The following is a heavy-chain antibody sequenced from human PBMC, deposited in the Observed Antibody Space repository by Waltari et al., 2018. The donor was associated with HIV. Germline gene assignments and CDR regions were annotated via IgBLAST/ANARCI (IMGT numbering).Heavy chain of an antibody. CDR1: KFSLSTYA. Sequence: EVQLLESGGGLVQPGGSLRLSCAAAKFSLSTYAMSWVRQAPGKGLEWVSSIIGDGITTYYADSVKGRLTISRDNSKNTLSLQMSSLRGEDTAVYYCAKGVAYDLLTGFSPLDYWGQGTLVTVSS. D-gene: IGHD3-9*01. J-gene: IGHJ4*02. CDR2: IIGDGITT. CDR3: AKGVAYDLLTGFSPLDY. V-gene: IGHV3-23*01.